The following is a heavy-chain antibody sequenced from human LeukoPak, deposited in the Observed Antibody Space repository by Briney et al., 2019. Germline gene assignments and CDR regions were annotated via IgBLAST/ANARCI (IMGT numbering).Heavy chain of an antibody. CDR2: ISSSSSYI. D-gene: IGHD2-15*01. V-gene: IGHV3-21*01. J-gene: IGHJ4*02. CDR3: ASVGYCSGGSCYDFDY. CDR1: GFTFSSYS. Sequence: GGSLRLSCAASGFTFSSYSMNWVRQAPGKGLEWVSSISSSSSYIYYADSVEGRFTISRDNAKNSLYLQMNSLRAEDTAVYYCASVGYCSGGSCYDFDYWGQGTLVTVSS.